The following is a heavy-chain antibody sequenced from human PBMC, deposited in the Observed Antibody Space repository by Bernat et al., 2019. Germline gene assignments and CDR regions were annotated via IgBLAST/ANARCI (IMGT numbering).Heavy chain of an antibody. CDR3: ARGRAVAAPWDAFDM. CDR2: IIPILGIA. Sequence: QVQLVQSGAEVKKPGSSVKVSCKASGGTFSSYAISWVRQAPGQGLEWMGRIIPILGIANYAQKFQGRVTITADKSTSTAYMELSSLRSEDTAVYYCARGRAVAAPWDAFDMWGQGTMVTVSS. D-gene: IGHD6-19*01. J-gene: IGHJ3*02. V-gene: IGHV1-69*04. CDR1: GGTFSSYA.